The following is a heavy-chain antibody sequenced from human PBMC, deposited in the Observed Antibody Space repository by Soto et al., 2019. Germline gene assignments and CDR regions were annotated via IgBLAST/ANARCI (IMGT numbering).Heavy chain of an antibody. Sequence: QVQLVQSGAEVKKPGASVKVSCKASGYSFTGYYMHWVRQAPGQGLEWMAWINPNSGDTKYAQKLQGRVTVTRDTSISTAYMELRRLRSDDTAVHYCARVGEGFIDYWGQGTLVTVSS. J-gene: IGHJ4*02. CDR3: ARVGEGFIDY. V-gene: IGHV1-2*02. D-gene: IGHD3-16*01. CDR1: GYSFTGYY. CDR2: INPNSGDT.